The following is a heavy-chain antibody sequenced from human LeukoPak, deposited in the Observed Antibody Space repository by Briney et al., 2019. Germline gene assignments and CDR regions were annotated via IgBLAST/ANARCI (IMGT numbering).Heavy chain of an antibody. CDR2: IWYDGSNK. D-gene: IGHD3-10*01. J-gene: IGHJ4*02. CDR1: GFTFSSYG. V-gene: IGHV3-33*01. CDR3: ARDGEGSGSYYNFLDY. Sequence: PGGSLRLSCAASGFTFSSYGMHWVRQAPGKGLEWVAAIWYDGSNKYYADSVKGRFTISRDNSKNTLYLQMDSLRAEDTAVYYCARDGEGSGSYYNFLDYWGQGTLVTVSS.